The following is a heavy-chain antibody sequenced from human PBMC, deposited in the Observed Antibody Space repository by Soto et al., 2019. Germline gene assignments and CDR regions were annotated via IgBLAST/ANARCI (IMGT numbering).Heavy chain of an antibody. J-gene: IGHJ6*02. V-gene: IGHV1-18*01. CDR3: AREGSRPYYYYGMDV. CDR2: ISAYNGNT. Sequence: QVQLVQSGAEVKKPGASVKVACKASGYTFTSYGVSWVRQAPGQGVEWMGWISAYNGNTNYAQKLQGRITTTTDTSTSRASMELRSLRSDDTAVEYCAREGSRPYYYYGMDVWGQGTTVTVSS. CDR1: GYTFTSYG. D-gene: IGHD1-26*01.